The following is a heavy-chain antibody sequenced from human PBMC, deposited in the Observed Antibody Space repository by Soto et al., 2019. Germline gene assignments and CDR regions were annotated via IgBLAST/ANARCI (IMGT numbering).Heavy chain of an antibody. CDR1: GFTFSSYL. J-gene: IGHJ4*02. D-gene: IGHD2-15*01. Sequence: PGGSLRLSCAASGFTFSSYLMSWVRQAPGKGLEWVANIKQDGSEKYYVDSVKGRFTISRDNAKNSLYLQMNSLRAEDTAVYYCARVYWPYYFDYWGQGTLVTVSS. CDR3: ARVYWPYYFDY. CDR2: IKQDGSEK. V-gene: IGHV3-7*01.